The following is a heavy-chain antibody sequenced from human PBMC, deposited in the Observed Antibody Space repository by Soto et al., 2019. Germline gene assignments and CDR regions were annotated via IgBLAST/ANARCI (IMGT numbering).Heavy chain of an antibody. CDR1: GGYMSSYF. Sequence: QVHLQESGPGLVKPSETLSLTCTVSGGYMSSYFWSWLRQPPGKGLEWIGYIYDSGSTKKNPSLKSRVTMSVDASKIQSSLKLSSVTAADTAVYYCARVNPPCSGGSCYYTYNWFDPWGQGTLVTVSS. J-gene: IGHJ5*02. D-gene: IGHD2-15*01. CDR2: IYDSGST. CDR3: ARVNPPCSGGSCYYTYNWFDP. V-gene: IGHV4-59*01.